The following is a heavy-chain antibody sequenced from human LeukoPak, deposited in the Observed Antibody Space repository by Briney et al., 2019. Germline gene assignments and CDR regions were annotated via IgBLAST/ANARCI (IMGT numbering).Heavy chain of an antibody. V-gene: IGHV4-34*01. D-gene: IGHD3-10*01. Sequence: PSETLSLTRAVYGGSFSGYYWSWIRQPPGKGLEWIGEINHSGSTNYNPSLKSRVTTSVDTSKNQFSLKMSSVTAADTAVYYCARHWPTIRGVDYWGQGTLVTVSS. CDR1: GGSFSGYY. CDR3: ARHWPTIRGVDY. J-gene: IGHJ4*02. CDR2: INHSGST.